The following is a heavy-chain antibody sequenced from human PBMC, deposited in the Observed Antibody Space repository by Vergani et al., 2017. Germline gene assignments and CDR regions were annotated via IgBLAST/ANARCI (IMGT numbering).Heavy chain of an antibody. CDR2: INHSGST. D-gene: IGHD3-16*01. J-gene: IGHJ5*02. CDR3: ARGVMSPESARSKGWFDP. Sequence: QVQLQESGPGLVKPSETLSLTCTVSGGSISSYYWSWIRQPPGKGLEWIGEINHSGSTNYNPSLKSRVTISVDTSKNQFSLKLSSVTAADTAVYYCARGVMSPESARSKGWFDPWGQGTLVTVSS. CDR1: GGSISSYY. V-gene: IGHV4-59*12.